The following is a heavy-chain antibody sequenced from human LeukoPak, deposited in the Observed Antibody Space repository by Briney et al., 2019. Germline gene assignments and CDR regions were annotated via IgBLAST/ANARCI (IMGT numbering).Heavy chain of an antibody. J-gene: IGHJ3*02. CDR1: GDSISSYY. V-gene: IGHV4-59*08. Sequence: SETLSLTCTVSGDSISSYYWSWIRQSPWKGLEWIGSIYYSGSTNYNPSLKSRVSISVDTSKNQFSLELSSVTAADTAVYYCAVNSTKHTFDIWGQGTMVTVSS. CDR3: AVNSTKHTFDI. D-gene: IGHD5/OR15-5a*01. CDR2: IYYSGST.